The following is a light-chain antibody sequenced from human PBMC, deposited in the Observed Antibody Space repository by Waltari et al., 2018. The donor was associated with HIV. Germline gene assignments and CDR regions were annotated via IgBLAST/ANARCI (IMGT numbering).Light chain of an antibody. V-gene: IGKV3-20*01. CDR2: GTS. CDR1: QSVISSY. Sequence: EIVLTQSPGTLSLSPGESATLSCRASQSVISSYVAWYQQKPGQAPRLLIYGTSSRATGIPDRFSGYGSGTDFTLTISRLEPEDFAVYYCQLYLASPPEYTFGQGTKLEIK. J-gene: IGKJ2*01. CDR3: QLYLASPPEYT.